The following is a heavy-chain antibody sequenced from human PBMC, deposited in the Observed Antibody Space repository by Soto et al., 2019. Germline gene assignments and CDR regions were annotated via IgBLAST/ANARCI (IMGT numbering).Heavy chain of an antibody. J-gene: IGHJ6*02. CDR1: GGSISSYY. CDR2: IYYSGST. D-gene: IGHD3-3*01. CDR3: ARGGITRLIFSLDYYYGMDV. Sequence: SETLSLTCTVPGGSISSYYWSWIRQPPGKGLEWIGYIYYSGSTNYNPSLKSRVTISVDTSKNQFSLKLSSVTAADTAVYYCARGGITRLIFSLDYYYGMDVWGQGTTVTVSS. V-gene: IGHV4-59*01.